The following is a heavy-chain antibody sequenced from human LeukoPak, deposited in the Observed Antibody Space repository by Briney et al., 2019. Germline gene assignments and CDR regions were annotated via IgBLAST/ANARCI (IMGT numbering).Heavy chain of an antibody. D-gene: IGHD1-14*01. J-gene: IGHJ4*02. CDR3: ARGQSGDRRYFDY. Sequence: SETLSLTCSVSGGSISSYYWSWIRQPAGKGLEWIGRIYTSGRSNYNTSLERGVTMSVDTSKSQISLKLTSVTAADTAVYYCARGQSGDRRYFDYWGQGTLVTVSS. CDR1: GGSISSYY. CDR2: IYTSGRS. V-gene: IGHV4-4*07.